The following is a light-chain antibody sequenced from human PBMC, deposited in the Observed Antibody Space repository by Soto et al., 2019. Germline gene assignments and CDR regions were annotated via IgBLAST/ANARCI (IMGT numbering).Light chain of an antibody. J-gene: IGLJ1*01. CDR3: SSYTSSSTLYV. V-gene: IGLV2-14*01. CDR1: SSDVGGYNY. Sequence: QSALTQPVSVSGSPGQSITISCTGTSSDVGGYNYVSWYQQHPGKAPKLMIYEVSNRPSGVSNRFSGSKSGNTASLTISGLQAEDEAVYYCSSYTSSSTLYVFGTGTKLTVL. CDR2: EVS.